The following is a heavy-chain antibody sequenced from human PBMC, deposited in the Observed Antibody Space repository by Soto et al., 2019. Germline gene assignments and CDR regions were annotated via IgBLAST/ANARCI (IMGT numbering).Heavy chain of an antibody. Sequence: QLQLQESGPGLVKPSETLSLTCTVSGGSIRSSSYYWVWIRQPPGKGLEWIGSMYYSGSTYYNPSLTSLVTISVDTSKNQLSLKLSSVTVGDPAVYYCARQDYDFFRSFDPWGQGTLVSVS. D-gene: IGHD3-3*01. J-gene: IGHJ5*02. CDR2: MYYSGST. V-gene: IGHV4-39*01. CDR1: GGSIRSSSYY. CDR3: ARQDYDFFRSFDP.